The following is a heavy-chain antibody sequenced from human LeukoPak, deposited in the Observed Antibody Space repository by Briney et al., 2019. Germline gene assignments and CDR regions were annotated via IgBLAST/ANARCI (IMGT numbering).Heavy chain of an antibody. J-gene: IGHJ4*02. Sequence: GGSLRLSCAASGFTFSSNYMSWVRQAPGKGLEWVSVIYSGGSTYYADSVKGRFTVSRDNSKNTLYLQMNSLRAEDTAVYYCAKQASSHLEAYFDYWGQGTLVTVSS. CDR1: GFTFSSNY. CDR2: IYSGGST. V-gene: IGHV3-53*01. CDR3: AKQASSHLEAYFDY. D-gene: IGHD6-13*01.